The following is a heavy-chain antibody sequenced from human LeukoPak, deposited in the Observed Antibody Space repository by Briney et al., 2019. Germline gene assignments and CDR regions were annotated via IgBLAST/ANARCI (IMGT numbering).Heavy chain of an antibody. CDR2: ISYDGSNK. CDR1: GFTFSNAW. V-gene: IGHV3-30-3*01. J-gene: IGHJ2*01. D-gene: IGHD4-17*01. CDR3: ARDDDGDYPNWYFDL. Sequence: GGSLRLSCAASGFTFSNAWMSWVRQAPGKGLEWVTVISYDGSNKYYADSVKGRFTISRDNSKNTLYLQMNSLRAEDTAVYYCARDDDGDYPNWYFDLWGRGTLVTVSS.